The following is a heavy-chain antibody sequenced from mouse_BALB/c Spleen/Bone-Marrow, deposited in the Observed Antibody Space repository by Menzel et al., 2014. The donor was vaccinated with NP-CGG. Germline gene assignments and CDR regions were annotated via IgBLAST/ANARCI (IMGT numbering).Heavy chain of an antibody. V-gene: IGHV1S81*02. CDR2: ISPSNGRS. CDR3: TRSELRRGGYALDY. D-gene: IGHD2-12*01. J-gene: IGHJ4*01. Sequence: QVQLQRSRAELVKPGASVKLSCKASGYSFTSYWMHWVKQRPGQGLEWIGEISPSNGRSNYNEEFKSKATLTVDKSSSTAYMQLSGLTSEDSAVYYCTRSELRRGGYALDYWGLGTSVTVSS. CDR1: GYSFTSYW.